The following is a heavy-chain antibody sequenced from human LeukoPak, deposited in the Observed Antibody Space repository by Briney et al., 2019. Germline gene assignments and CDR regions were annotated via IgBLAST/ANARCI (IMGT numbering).Heavy chain of an antibody. V-gene: IGHV4-39*01. CDR3: ARKARGGIVVVVDAIRGDFDY. CDR1: GGSISSSSYY. CDR2: IYYSGST. D-gene: IGHD2-15*01. Sequence: PSETLSLTCTVSGGSISSSSYYWGWIRQPPGKGLEWIGSIYYSGSTYYNPSLKSRVTISVDTSKNQFSLKLSSVTAADTAVYSCARKARGGIVVVVDAIRGDFDYWGQGTLVTVSS. J-gene: IGHJ4*02.